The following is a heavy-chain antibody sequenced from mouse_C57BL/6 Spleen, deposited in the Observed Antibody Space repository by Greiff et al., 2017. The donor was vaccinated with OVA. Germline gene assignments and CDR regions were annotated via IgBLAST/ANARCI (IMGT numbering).Heavy chain of an antibody. Sequence: VKLVESGPGLVAPSPSLSISCTVSGFSFTSYAISWVRQPPGKGLEWLGEIWPGGGTNYNYALNSRLSISKDNSKSQVFLKMNSLQTDDTAGYYCARARGSGYTSYAYWGQGALVTVSA. J-gene: IGHJ3*01. V-gene: IGHV2-9-1*01. CDR3: ARARGSGYTSYAY. D-gene: IGHD1-1*01. CDR2: IWPGGGT. CDR1: GFSFTSYA.